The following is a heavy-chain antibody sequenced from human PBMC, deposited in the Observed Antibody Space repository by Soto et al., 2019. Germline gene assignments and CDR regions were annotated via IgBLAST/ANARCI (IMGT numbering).Heavy chain of an antibody. V-gene: IGHV3-13*01. Sequence: GGSLRLSCAASGFTFSSYDMHWVRQATGKGLEWVSAIGTAGDTYYPGSVKGRFTISRENAKNSLYLQMNSLRAEDTAVYYCARLGSGWTEDYWGQGTLATVPS. CDR2: IGTAGDT. D-gene: IGHD6-19*01. CDR3: ARLGSGWTEDY. CDR1: GFTFSSYD. J-gene: IGHJ4*02.